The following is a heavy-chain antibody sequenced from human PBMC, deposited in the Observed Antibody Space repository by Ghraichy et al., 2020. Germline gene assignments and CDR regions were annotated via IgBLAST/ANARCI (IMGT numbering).Heavy chain of an antibody. J-gene: IGHJ6*02. D-gene: IGHD6-19*01. CDR2: TYYRSKWFN. Sequence: SQTLSLTCAISGDSVSSNSAAWNWIRQSPSRGLEWLGRTYYRSKWFNDYAVSVKSRITINPDTSKNHFSLQLNSVTPEDTAWYYCARELSSSGWDLEFGYYYYGMDVWGQGTTVTVSS. CDR1: GDSVSSNSAA. V-gene: IGHV6-1*01. CDR3: ARELSSSGWDLEFGYYYYGMDV.